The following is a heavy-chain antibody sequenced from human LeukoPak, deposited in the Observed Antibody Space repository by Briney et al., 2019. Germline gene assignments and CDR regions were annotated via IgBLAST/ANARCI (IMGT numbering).Heavy chain of an antibody. CDR2: ISYDGSNK. CDR3: AKGSEGAINDY. J-gene: IGHJ4*02. V-gene: IGHV3-30*18. CDR1: GFTFSDYY. D-gene: IGHD1-26*01. Sequence: PGGSLRLSCAASGFTFSDYYMSWIRQAPGKGLEWVAVISYDGSNKYYADSVKGRFTISRDNSKNTLYLQMNSLRAEDTAVYYCAKGSEGAINDYWGQGTLVTVSS.